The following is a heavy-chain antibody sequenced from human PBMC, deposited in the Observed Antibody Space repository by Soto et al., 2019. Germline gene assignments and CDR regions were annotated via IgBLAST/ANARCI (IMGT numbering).Heavy chain of an antibody. V-gene: IGHV3-30-3*01. J-gene: IGHJ6*02. CDR1: GSTFSSYA. CDR3: ARDLNSSGWYGYYYYGMDV. D-gene: IGHD6-19*01. CDR2: ISYDGSNK. Sequence: LRLSCAASGSTFSSYAMHWVRQAPGKGLEWVAVISYDGSNKYYADSVKGRFTISRDNSKNTLYLQMNSLRAEDTAVYYCARDLNSSGWYGYYYYGMDVWGQGTTVTVSS.